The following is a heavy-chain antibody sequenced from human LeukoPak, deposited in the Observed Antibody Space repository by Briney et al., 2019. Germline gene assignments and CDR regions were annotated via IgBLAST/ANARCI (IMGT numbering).Heavy chain of an antibody. CDR2: INGDGRDK. CDR1: GFTFNDYN. J-gene: IGHJ4*02. CDR3: ARGVDSAIDW. D-gene: IGHD3-9*01. V-gene: IGHV3-7*01. Sequence: GGSLRLSCAASGFTFNDYNMGWIRQAPGKGLEWVANINGDGRDKYYVGSVRGRFTISRDNADNALYLQMNSLRGDDTALYYCARGVDSAIDWWGQGTLVTVSS.